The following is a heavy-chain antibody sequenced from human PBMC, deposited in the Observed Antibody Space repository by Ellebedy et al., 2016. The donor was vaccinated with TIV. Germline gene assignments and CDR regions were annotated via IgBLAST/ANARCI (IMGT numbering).Heavy chain of an antibody. CDR2: ITESGGNT. Sequence: PGGSLRLSCVASGFTFSSYAMCWVRQPQGKGPEWVSSITESGGNTYYAATVKCRFTISRDNSKDTMFLQMNSLRAEDTAIYFCARDPVGVGTAFDVWGQGTMVTVSS. V-gene: IGHV3-23*01. CDR3: ARDPVGVGTAFDV. J-gene: IGHJ3*01. D-gene: IGHD4-23*01. CDR1: GFTFSSYA.